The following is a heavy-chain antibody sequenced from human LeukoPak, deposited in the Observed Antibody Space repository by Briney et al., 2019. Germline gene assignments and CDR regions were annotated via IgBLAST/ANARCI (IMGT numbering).Heavy chain of an antibody. D-gene: IGHD2-2*01. J-gene: IGHJ4*02. CDR1: GFTFSSYS. CDR3: TASDHRYCSSISCHFDY. CDR2: IQSRTYGGAT. V-gene: IGHV3-49*04. Sequence: TGGSLRLSRAASGFTFSSYSMNWVRQAPGKGLEWVGFIQSRTYGGATQYAASVKGRFTISRDDSKSIAFLQMNSLKTEDTAVYYCTASDHRYCSSISCHFDYWGQGTLVTVSS.